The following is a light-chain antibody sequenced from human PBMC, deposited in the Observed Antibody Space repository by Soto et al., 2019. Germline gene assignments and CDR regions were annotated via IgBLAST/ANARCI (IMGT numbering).Light chain of an antibody. Sequence: EIVLTQSPGALSLSPGERATLSCRASQSVSSSYLAWYQQKPGQGPRLLIYGASSRATGIPDRFSGSGSGTDFTLTISRLEPEDFAVYYCQQYESSPLSITFGQGTRLEIK. V-gene: IGKV3-20*01. J-gene: IGKJ5*01. CDR3: QQYESSPLSIT. CDR2: GAS. CDR1: QSVSSSY.